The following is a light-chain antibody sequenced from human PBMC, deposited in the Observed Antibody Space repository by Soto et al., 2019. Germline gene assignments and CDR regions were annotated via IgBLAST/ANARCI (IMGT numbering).Light chain of an antibody. V-gene: IGKV3-20*01. CDR3: QQYGSSLIT. J-gene: IGKJ5*01. CDR1: QSVSSN. Sequence: DIGMTQSPATLSVSTGERATLPCRASQSVSSNLAWYQQKPGQAPRLLIYGASSRATGIPDRFSGSGSGTDFTLTISRLEPEDFAVYYCQQYGSSLITFGQGTRLEIK. CDR2: GAS.